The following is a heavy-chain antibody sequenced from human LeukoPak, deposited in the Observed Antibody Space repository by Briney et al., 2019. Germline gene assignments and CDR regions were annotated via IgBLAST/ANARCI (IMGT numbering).Heavy chain of an antibody. J-gene: IGHJ4*02. CDR1: GFTFSSYA. Sequence: PGRSLRLSCAASGFTFSSYAMHWVRQAPGKGLEWVAVISYDGSNKYYADSVKGRFTISRDNSKNTLYLQMNSLRAEDTAVYYCAKDRLLAFGSITMVRGVIHYWGQGTLVTVSS. V-gene: IGHV3-30-3*01. CDR3: AKDRLLAFGSITMVRGVIHY. D-gene: IGHD3-10*01. CDR2: ISYDGSNK.